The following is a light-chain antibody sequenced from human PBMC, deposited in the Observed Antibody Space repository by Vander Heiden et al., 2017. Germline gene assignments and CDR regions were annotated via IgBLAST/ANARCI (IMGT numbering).Light chain of an antibody. CDR1: GSNIGRNT. V-gene: IGLV1-44*01. CDR3: TSWDNSLNARV. J-gene: IGLJ3*02. CDR2: YND. Sequence: QSVLAQPPSASGTPGQSVPISCSGSGSNIGRNTVNWYQQLPGAAPRLLIYYNDQRPSGVPDRLSGSKSGTSASLAISGLQSEDEADYYCTSWDNSLNARVFGGGTKLTVL.